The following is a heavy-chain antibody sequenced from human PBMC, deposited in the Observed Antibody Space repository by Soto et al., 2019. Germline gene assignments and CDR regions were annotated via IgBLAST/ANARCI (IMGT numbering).Heavy chain of an antibody. V-gene: IGHV4-31*03. J-gene: IGHJ4*02. CDR1: GGTISTGGHF. D-gene: IGHD1-26*01. CDR3: ARVVSGSYFDC. Sequence: QVQLEESGPGLVKASQTLSLTCTVSGGTISTGGHFWSWIRQHPKKGLEWIGYIYYSGTTHYNASLKSRATVSVDTSKNQFSLKLTSVTAADTAVYYCARVVSGSYFDCWGQGTLVTVS. CDR2: IYYSGTT.